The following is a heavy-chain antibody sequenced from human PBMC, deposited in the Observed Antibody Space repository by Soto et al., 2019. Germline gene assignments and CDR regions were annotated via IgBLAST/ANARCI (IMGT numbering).Heavy chain of an antibody. CDR3: ARVTYDSFTAYSYYFDY. D-gene: IGHD3-9*01. Sequence: GASVKVSCKASGGTFSSYAISWVRQAPGQGLEWMGGIIPIFGTANYAQKFQGRVTITADESTSTAYMELSSLRSEDTAVYYCARVTYDSFTAYSYYFDYWGQGTLVTVSS. J-gene: IGHJ4*02. CDR1: GGTFSSYA. V-gene: IGHV1-69*13. CDR2: IIPIFGTA.